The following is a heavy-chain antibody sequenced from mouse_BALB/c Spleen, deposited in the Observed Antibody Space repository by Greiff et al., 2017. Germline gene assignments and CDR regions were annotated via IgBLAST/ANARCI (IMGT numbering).Heavy chain of an antibody. Sequence: EVKLMESGPGLVKPSQSLSLTCTVTGYSITSDYAWNWIRQFPGNKLEWMGYISYSGSTSYNPSLKSRISITRDTSKNQFFLQLNSVTTEDTATYYCARWRGNYAMDYWGQGTSVTVSS. CDR1: GYSITSDYA. J-gene: IGHJ4*01. CDR2: ISYSGST. CDR3: ARWRGNYAMDY. V-gene: IGHV3-2*02. D-gene: IGHD2-14*01.